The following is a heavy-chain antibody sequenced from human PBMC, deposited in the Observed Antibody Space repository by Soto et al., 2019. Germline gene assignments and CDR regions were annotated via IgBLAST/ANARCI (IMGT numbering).Heavy chain of an antibody. CDR2: IRAYNGNT. Sequence: GSVKVSCKDSGYTFTSYGFSWVRQAPGQGLEWMGRIRAYNGNTNYAQKLQGRVNMTKDTSTSTAYMELRSLRSDDTAVYYCASDKVVVPAGKTKYAPDNYDDYGMDVWGQGTTVTVSS. V-gene: IGHV1-18*01. CDR3: ASDKVVVPAGKTKYAPDNYDDYGMDV. CDR1: GYTFTSYG. D-gene: IGHD2-2*01. J-gene: IGHJ6*02.